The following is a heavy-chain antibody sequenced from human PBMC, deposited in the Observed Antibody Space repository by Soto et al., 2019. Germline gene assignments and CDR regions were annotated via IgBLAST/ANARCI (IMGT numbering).Heavy chain of an antibody. CDR2: IYYSGST. CDR3: ARHVPPKYNWTPAAIGGNYYYGRDV. V-gene: IGHV4-39*01. CDR1: GGSISSSSYY. Sequence: PSETLSLTCTVSGGSISSSSYYWGWIRHPPGKGLEWIGSIYYSGSTYYNPSLKSRVTISVDTSKNQFSLKLSSVTAADTAVYYCARHVPPKYNWTPAAIGGNYYYGRDVGGKGTPVTVP. D-gene: IGHD1-20*01. J-gene: IGHJ6*04.